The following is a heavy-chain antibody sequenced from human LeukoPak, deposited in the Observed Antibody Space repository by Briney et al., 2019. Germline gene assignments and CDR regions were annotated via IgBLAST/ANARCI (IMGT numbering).Heavy chain of an antibody. D-gene: IGHD5-12*01. CDR1: GYSFTSYW. Sequence: GESLKISCKGSGYSFTSYWISWVRQMPGKGLEWMGIIYPGDSDTRYSPSFQGQVTISADKSISTAYLQWSSLKASDTAMYYCARLHPAGPRGYSGYAPETGVDYWGQGTLVTVSS. CDR3: ARLHPAGPRGYSGYAPETGVDY. V-gene: IGHV5-51*01. CDR2: IYPGDSDT. J-gene: IGHJ4*02.